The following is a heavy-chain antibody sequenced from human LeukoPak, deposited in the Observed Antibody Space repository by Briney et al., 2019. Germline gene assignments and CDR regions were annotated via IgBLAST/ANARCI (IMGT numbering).Heavy chain of an antibody. J-gene: IGHJ3*01. Sequence: ASVKVSCKASGYTFTSYGISWVRQAPGQGLEWMGWISAYNGNTNYAQKLQGRVTMTTDTSTSTAYMELRSLRSDDTAVYYCARDSNPYSSSSKFAFAVWGQGTMVTVSS. D-gene: IGHD6-6*01. CDR2: ISAYNGNT. CDR1: GYTFTSYG. CDR3: ARDSNPYSSSSKFAFAV. V-gene: IGHV1-18*01.